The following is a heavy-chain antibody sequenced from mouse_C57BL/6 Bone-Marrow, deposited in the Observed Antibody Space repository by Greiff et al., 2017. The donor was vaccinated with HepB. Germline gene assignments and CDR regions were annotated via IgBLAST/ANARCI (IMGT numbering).Heavy chain of an antibody. CDR1: GFTFSSYA. J-gene: IGHJ3*01. Sequence: EVMLVESGGGLVKPGGSLKLSCAASGFTFSSYAMSWVRQTPEKRLEWVATISDGGSYTYYPDNVKGRFTISRDNAKNNLYLQMSHLKSEDTAMYYCARVETGTGFAYWGQGTRVTVSA. V-gene: IGHV5-4*03. D-gene: IGHD4-1*01. CDR2: ISDGGSYT. CDR3: ARVETGTGFAY.